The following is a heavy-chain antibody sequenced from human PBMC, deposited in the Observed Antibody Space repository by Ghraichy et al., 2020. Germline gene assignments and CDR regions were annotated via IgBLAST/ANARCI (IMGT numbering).Heavy chain of an antibody. Sequence: GGSLRLSCAASGFTFSDHYMDWVRQAPGKGLEWVGRIKNKANSDTTEYAASVKGRLTISRDDSENSLHLQMNSRETEDTAVYYCARGRIAAAGRKWMAFDNRGQGTLVTVSS. CDR3: ARGRIAAAGRKWMAFDN. V-gene: IGHV3-72*01. CDR2: IKNKANSDTT. CDR1: GFTFSDHY. J-gene: IGHJ4*02. D-gene: IGHD6-13*01.